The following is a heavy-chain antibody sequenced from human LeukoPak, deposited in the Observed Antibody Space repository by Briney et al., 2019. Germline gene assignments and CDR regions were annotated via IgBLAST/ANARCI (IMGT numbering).Heavy chain of an antibody. CDR1: GVSLVPNY. D-gene: IGHD3-16*01. J-gene: IGHJ4*02. V-gene: IGHV4-34*01. CDR2: INHSGST. CDR3: GRHPQTLAVAVPKRLWEVRE. Sequence: SETLSLTCAVYGVSLVPNYWSWIRQPPGKGLQWLGEINHSGSTNYKPSLKSRVTISVDTSKNQFSLKLNSVTAADTAVYYCGRHPQTLAVAVPKRLWEVREWGQGALVTVSS.